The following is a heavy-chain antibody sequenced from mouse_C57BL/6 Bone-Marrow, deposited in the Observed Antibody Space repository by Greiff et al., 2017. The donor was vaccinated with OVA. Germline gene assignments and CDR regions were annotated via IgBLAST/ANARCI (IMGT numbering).Heavy chain of an antibody. J-gene: IGHJ4*01. V-gene: IGHV1-55*01. D-gene: IGHD2-5*01. CDR1: GYTFTSYW. Sequence: QVQLQQPGAELVKPGASVKMSCKASGYTFTSYWITWVKQRPGQGLEWIGEIYPGSGSTNYNEKFKSKATLTVDTSSSTAYMQLSSLTSEESAVYYCAYSNYVYYAMDYWGQGTSVTVSS. CDR3: AYSNYVYYAMDY. CDR2: IYPGSGST.